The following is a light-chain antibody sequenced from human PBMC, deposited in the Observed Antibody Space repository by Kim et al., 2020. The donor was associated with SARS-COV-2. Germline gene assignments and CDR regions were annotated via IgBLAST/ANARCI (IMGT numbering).Light chain of an antibody. V-gene: IGKV1-8*01. CDR3: QQYYSYLPT. J-gene: IGKJ4*01. CDR2: AAS. CDR1: QGISSY. Sequence: AYTGDRVTITCRASQGISSYLAWYQQKPGKAPKLLIYAASTLQSGVPSRFSGRGSGTDFTLTISGLQSEDFATYYCQQYYSYLPTFGGGTKVDIK.